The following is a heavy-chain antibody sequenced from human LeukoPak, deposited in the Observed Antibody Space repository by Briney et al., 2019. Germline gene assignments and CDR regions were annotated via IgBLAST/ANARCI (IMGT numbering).Heavy chain of an antibody. V-gene: IGHV4-59*01. J-gene: IGHJ6*03. D-gene: IGHD3-3*01. Sequence: NPSETLSLTCTVSGGSISSSYWTWIQQPPGRGLEWIGYIYSYRGRTNYNSSLKSRVTISIDTSKNQFSLKLSSVTAADTAVYCCARVEVRTVGYMDVWGKGTTVTVSS. CDR3: ARVEVRTVGYMDV. CDR1: GGSISSSY. CDR2: IYSYRGRT.